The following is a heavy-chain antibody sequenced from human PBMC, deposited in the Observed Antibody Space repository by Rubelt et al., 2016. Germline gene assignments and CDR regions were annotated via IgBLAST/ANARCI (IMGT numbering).Heavy chain of an antibody. J-gene: IGHJ5*02. Sequence: GGGLVKPGGSLRLSCAASGFTFRNAWMSWVRQAPGKGLEWVSVIYSGGSTYYADSVKGRFTISRDNSKNTLYLQMNSLRAEDTAVYYCARGPPYSSRQYNWFDPWGQGTLVTVSS. CDR3: ARGPPYSSRQYNWFDP. CDR2: IYSGGST. V-gene: IGHV3-66*01. CDR1: GFTFRNAW. D-gene: IGHD2-15*01.